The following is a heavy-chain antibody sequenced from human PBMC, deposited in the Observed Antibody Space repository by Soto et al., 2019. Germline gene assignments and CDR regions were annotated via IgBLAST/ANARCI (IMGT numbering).Heavy chain of an antibody. V-gene: IGHV4-59*08. CDR1: GGSISSYY. Sequence: SETLSLTCTVSGGSISSYYWSWIRQPPGKGLEWIGYIYYSGSTNYNPSLKSRVTISVDTSKNQFSLKLSPVTAADTAVYYCARHNSPGLAAAGIGWFDPWGQGTLVTVSS. D-gene: IGHD6-13*01. J-gene: IGHJ5*02. CDR3: ARHNSPGLAAAGIGWFDP. CDR2: IYYSGST.